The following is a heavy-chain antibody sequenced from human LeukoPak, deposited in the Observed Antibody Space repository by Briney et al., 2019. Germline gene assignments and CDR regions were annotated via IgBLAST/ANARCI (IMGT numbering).Heavy chain of an antibody. J-gene: IGHJ4*02. Sequence: SETLSLTCTVSGGSISVYFWSWIRQPPGKRLEWIGYIHYSGSTNYNPSLNSRVTISVDTSKNQFSLRLSSVTAADTAVYYCARYGITIVRGGKYYFDSWGQGTLVTVSS. CDR3: ARYGITIVRGGKYYFDS. V-gene: IGHV4-59*08. CDR1: GGSISVYF. CDR2: IHYSGST. D-gene: IGHD3-10*01.